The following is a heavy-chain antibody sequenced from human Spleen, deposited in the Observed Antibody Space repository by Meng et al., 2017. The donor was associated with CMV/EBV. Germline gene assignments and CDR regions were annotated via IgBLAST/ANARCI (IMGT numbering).Heavy chain of an antibody. J-gene: IGHJ4*02. CDR2: ISNSGNII. V-gene: IGHV3-48*03. CDR3: ARAWSGYYSPGFFDY. D-gene: IGHD3-3*01. CDR1: GVSFSTFE. Sequence: GGSLRLSCRVSGVSFSTFEMNWVRQTPGGGLEWIAYISNSGNIIHYADSVRGRFAISRDNAKDLLYLEMDSLRVEDTAIYYCARAWSGYYSPGFFDYWGQGTLVTVSS.